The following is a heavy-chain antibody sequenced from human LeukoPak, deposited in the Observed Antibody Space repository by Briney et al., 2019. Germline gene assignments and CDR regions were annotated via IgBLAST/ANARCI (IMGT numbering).Heavy chain of an antibody. CDR1: GFTFSSYE. J-gene: IGHJ4*02. CDR2: ISSSGSTK. V-gene: IGHV3-48*03. Sequence: GGSLRLSCAASGFTFSSYEMNWVRRALGKGLEGGSYISSSGSTKYYVHSVKGRITIYRDNAKKSMYLQMNSLRAEDTAVYYCARAVGSGSYSFWGQGTLVSVSS. CDR3: ARAVGSGSYSF. D-gene: IGHD3-10*01.